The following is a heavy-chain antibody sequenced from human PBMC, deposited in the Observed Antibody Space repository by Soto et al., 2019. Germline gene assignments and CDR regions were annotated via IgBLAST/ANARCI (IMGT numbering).Heavy chain of an antibody. CDR1: GFTFSSYA. Sequence: GGSLRLSCAASGFTFSSYAMHWVRQAPGKGLEWVAVISYDGSNKYYADSVKGRFTISRDNSKNTLYLQMNSLRAEDTAVYYCAKDGYLNWNYPTTYYFDYWGQGTLVTVSS. V-gene: IGHV3-30*04. CDR2: ISYDGSNK. D-gene: IGHD1-7*01. J-gene: IGHJ4*02. CDR3: AKDGYLNWNYPTTYYFDY.